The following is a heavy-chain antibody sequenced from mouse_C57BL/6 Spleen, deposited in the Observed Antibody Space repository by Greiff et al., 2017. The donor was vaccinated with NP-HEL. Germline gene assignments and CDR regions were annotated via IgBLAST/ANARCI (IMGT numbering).Heavy chain of an antibody. J-gene: IGHJ4*01. V-gene: IGHV5-17*01. D-gene: IGHD1-1*01. CDR3: ARQGDYYGSSYAMDY. Sequence: EVMLVESGGGLVKPGGSLKLSCAASGFTFSDYGMHWVRQAPEKGLEWVAKISSGSSSIYYADTVKGRFTISRDNAKNTLFLQMTSRRSEDTAMYYCARQGDYYGSSYAMDYWGQGTSVTVSS. CDR2: ISSGSSSI. CDR1: GFTFSDYG.